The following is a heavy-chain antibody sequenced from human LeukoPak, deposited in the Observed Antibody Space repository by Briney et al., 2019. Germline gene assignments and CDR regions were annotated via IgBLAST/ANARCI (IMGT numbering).Heavy chain of an antibody. J-gene: IGHJ4*02. V-gene: IGHV3-43*01. D-gene: IGHD6-19*01. CDR1: GFTFDRYT. Sequence: GGSLRLSCAASGFTFDRYTIHWVRQAPGKGLEWVSLMRGRFTISRDNSKNSLYLQMNSLRTEDTALYYCAKQHSSGWPNLGSWGRGTLVTVSS. CDR3: AKQHSSGWPNLGS.